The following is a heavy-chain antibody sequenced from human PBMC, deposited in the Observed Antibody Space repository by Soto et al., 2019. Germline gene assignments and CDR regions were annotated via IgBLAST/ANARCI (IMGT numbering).Heavy chain of an antibody. V-gene: IGHV3-30-3*01. Sequence: GGSLRLSCAASGFTFSSYAMHWVRQAPGKGLEWVAVISYDGSNKYYADSVKGRFTISRDNSKNTLYLQMNSLRAEDTAVYYCARVPTLWGYYDSSGYYLWGQGTLVTVSS. CDR3: ARVPTLWGYYDSSGYYL. D-gene: IGHD3-22*01. J-gene: IGHJ4*02. CDR1: GFTFSSYA. CDR2: ISYDGSNK.